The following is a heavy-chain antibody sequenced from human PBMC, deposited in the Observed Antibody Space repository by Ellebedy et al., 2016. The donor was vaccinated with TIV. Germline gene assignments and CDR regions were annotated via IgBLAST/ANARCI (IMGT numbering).Heavy chain of an antibody. V-gene: IGHV4-39*07. CDR2: IYYSGST. CDR3: AQSHDSSGHIDS. D-gene: IGHD3-22*01. CDR1: GGSMSSSSYY. Sequence: GSLRLXXAVSGGSMSSSSYYWGWIRQTPGKGLEWIASIYYSGSTYYKPSLESRVTMSVDTSKNQFSLRLSSVTAADTALYFCAQSHDSSGHIDSWGQGTLVTVSS. J-gene: IGHJ4*02.